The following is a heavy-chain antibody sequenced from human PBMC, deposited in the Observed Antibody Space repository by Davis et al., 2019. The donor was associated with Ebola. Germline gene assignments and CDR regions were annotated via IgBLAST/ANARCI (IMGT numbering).Heavy chain of an antibody. CDR2: IYYSGST. D-gene: IGHD1-26*01. J-gene: IGHJ5*02. CDR1: GGSISSYY. V-gene: IGHV4-59*01. Sequence: PGGSLRLSCTVSGGSISSYYWSWIRQPPGKGLEWIGYIYYSGSTNYNPSLKSRVTISVDTSKNQFSLKLSSVTAADTAVYYCAREDPWELYWFDPWGQGTLVTVSS. CDR3: AREDPWELYWFDP.